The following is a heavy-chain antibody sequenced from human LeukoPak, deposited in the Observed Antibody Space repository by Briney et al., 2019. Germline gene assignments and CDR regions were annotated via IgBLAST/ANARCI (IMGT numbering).Heavy chain of an antibody. V-gene: IGHV3-53*01. CDR1: GFTVSSNY. CDR3: GKGRDSSSWYASDY. CDR2: IYSGGST. Sequence: PGGSLRLSCAASGFTVSSNYMSWVRRAPGKGLEWVSVIYSGGSTYYADSVKGRFTISRDNSKNTLYLQMNSLRAEDRAVYYCGKGRDSSSWYASDYWGQGTLVTVSS. D-gene: IGHD6-13*01. J-gene: IGHJ4*02.